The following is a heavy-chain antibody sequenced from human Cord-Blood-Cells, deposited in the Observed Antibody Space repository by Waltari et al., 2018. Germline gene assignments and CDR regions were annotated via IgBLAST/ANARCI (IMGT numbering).Heavy chain of an antibody. CDR2: IYYSGST. V-gene: IGHV4-39*01. CDR1: VGSISSSSYY. CDR3: ARRLQYMYVPYNWFDP. Sequence: QLQLQESGPGLVKPSETLSLTCTVSVGSISSSSYYWGWIRQPPGKGLEWIGSIYYSGSTYYNPSLKSRVTISVDTSKNQFSLKLSSVTAADTAVYYCARRLQYMYVPYNWFDPWGQGTLVTVSS. D-gene: IGHD2-8*01. J-gene: IGHJ5*02.